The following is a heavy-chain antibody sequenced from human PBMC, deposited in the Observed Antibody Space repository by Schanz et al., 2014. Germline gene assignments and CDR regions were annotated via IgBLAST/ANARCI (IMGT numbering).Heavy chain of an antibody. CDR2: INHGGST. J-gene: IGHJ4*02. D-gene: IGHD2-2*01. CDR3: ARAARRTRVVPLYFDY. V-gene: IGHV4-34*01. CDR1: GGSFSGYY. Sequence: QVQLQQWGAGLLKPSETLSLTCAVYGGSFSGYYWSWIRQPPGKGLEWIAEINHGGSTNYNPSLKSRVTISVDLSKNQFSLKLRSVTAADTAVYYCARAARRTRVVPLYFDYWGQGTLVTVSS.